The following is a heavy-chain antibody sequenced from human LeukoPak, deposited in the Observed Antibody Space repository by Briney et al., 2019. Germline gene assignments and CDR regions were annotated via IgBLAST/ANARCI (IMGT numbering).Heavy chain of an antibody. J-gene: IGHJ3*02. D-gene: IGHD3-10*01. CDR2: IYSSGST. CDR3: ARGPTVRDRNVFDI. CDR1: GGSITNNY. Sequence: PSETLSLTCTVSGGSITNNYWSWIRQPAGKGLEWIGRIYSSGSTNYNPSLTSRVTMSVDTSKKQFSLKLTSVSAADTAVYYCARGPTVRDRNVFDIWGQGTMVTVSS. V-gene: IGHV4-4*07.